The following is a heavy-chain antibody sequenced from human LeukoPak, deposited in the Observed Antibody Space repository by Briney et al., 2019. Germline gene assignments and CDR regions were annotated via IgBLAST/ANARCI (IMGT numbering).Heavy chain of an antibody. CDR3: TTDTRSWELLYGWFDP. J-gene: IGHJ5*02. Sequence: SETLSLTCAVSGGSISSGGYSWSWIRQPPGKGLEWIGYIYHSGSTYYNPSLKSRVTISVDRSKNQFSLKLSSVTAADTAVYYCTTDTRSWELLYGWFDPWGQGTLVTVSS. CDR1: GGSISSGGYS. V-gene: IGHV4-30-2*01. CDR2: IYHSGST. D-gene: IGHD1-26*01.